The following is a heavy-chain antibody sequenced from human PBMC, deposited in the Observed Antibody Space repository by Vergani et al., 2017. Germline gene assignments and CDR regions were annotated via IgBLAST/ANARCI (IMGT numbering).Heavy chain of an antibody. J-gene: IGHJ4*02. Sequence: QLQLQESGSGLVKTSQTLSLTCAVSGDSLTNGGFSWNWIRQPPGKGPEWIGYIFPSGNSACNPSIKNRVSISLDKSKNQFSLWENSMTAADTAVYYCAGMGGYDEGDAFRIGYFDSWGPGILVTVSS. V-gene: IGHV4-30-2*01. CDR2: IFPSGNS. CDR1: GDSLTNGGFS. D-gene: IGHD3-22*01. CDR3: AGMGGYDEGDAFRIGYFDS.